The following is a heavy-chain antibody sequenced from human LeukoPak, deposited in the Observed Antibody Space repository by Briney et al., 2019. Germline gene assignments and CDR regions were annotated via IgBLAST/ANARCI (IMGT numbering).Heavy chain of an antibody. D-gene: IGHD3-3*01. Sequence: ASVKVSCKASGYTFTGYYMHWVRQAPGQGLEWMGWMNPNSGNTGYAQKFQGRVTITRNTSISTAYMELSSLRSEDTAVYYCARDFVYHYDFWSGYYDGDYWGQGTLVTVSS. V-gene: IGHV1-8*03. CDR3: ARDFVYHYDFWSGYYDGDY. CDR1: GYTFTGYY. CDR2: MNPNSGNT. J-gene: IGHJ4*02.